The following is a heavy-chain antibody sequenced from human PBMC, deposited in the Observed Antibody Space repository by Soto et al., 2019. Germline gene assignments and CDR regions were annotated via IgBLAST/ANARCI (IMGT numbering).Heavy chain of an antibody. J-gene: IGHJ4*02. Sequence: QVQRVQSGAEVKKPGASVKVSCKASGYTLNTYGITWVRQAPGQGLEWMGWISANNDHTNYQQKLQGRVTMTTDTSTSTAYMELRSMTSDDTAVYYCAIGTYFDYWGQGTLVTVSS. V-gene: IGHV1-18*01. CDR2: ISANNDHT. CDR3: AIGTYFDY. CDR1: GYTLNTYG.